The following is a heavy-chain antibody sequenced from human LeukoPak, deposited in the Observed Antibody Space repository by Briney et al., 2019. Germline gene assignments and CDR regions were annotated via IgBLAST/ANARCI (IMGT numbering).Heavy chain of an antibody. CDR3: VRDFRSADY. Sequence: GGSLRLSCAASGFSFSTYCMHWVRQAPGKGPMWVSRICPDGTVTNYADSVKARFSISRDNARNTVYLQMNSLRAEDTAVYYCVRDFRSADYWGQGTLVTVSS. J-gene: IGHJ4*02. CDR2: ICPDGTVT. CDR1: GFSFSTYC. V-gene: IGHV3-74*01.